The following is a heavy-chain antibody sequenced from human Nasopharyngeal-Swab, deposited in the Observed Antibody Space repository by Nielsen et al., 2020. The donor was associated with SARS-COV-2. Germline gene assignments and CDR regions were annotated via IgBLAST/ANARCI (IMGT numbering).Heavy chain of an antibody. J-gene: IGHJ3*02. CDR3: ARDRKYYYDSSGYITDAFDI. D-gene: IGHD3-22*01. Sequence: VRQAPGKGLEWVANIKQDGSEKYYVDSVKGRFTISRDNAKNSLYLQMNSLRAEDTAVYYCARDRKYYYDSSGYITDAFDIWGQGTRVTVSS. CDR2: IKQDGSEK. V-gene: IGHV3-7*01.